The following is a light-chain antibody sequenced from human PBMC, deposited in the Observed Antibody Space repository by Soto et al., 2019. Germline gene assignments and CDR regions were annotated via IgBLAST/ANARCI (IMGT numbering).Light chain of an antibody. V-gene: IGKV3-15*01. CDR1: QRVSSN. CDR2: DAS. CDR3: QQYNDWPLT. J-gene: IGKJ4*01. Sequence: ETVMTQSPGTLSASPGERATLSCRASQRVSSNLAWYQQKPGQAPRLLIYDASTRATGIPARFSGSGSGTDFTLTISRLQSEDFAVYYCQQYNDWPLTFGGGTKVEIK.